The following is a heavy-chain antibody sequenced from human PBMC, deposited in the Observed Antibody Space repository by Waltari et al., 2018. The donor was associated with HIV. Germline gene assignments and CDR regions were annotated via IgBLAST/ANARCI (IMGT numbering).Heavy chain of an antibody. CDR2: IYPDDTT. J-gene: IGHJ5*02. CDR1: NFSISGKH. D-gene: IGHD3-3*01. Sequence: EVLLAESGGGLIQPGGSLGLSCTASNFSISGKHVTWTRRAPGVSLGWVAVIYPDDTTHYADSVSGRFTISRAKSRTKVFLLMNSLFVDDTATYFCATGVRYYGPWGQGTRVTVSS. CDR3: ATGVRYYGP. V-gene: IGHV3-53*01.